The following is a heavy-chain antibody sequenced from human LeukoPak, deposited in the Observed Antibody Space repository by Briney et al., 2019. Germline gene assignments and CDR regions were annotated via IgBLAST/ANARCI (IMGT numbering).Heavy chain of an antibody. CDR3: ARHLGYCTGINCYRDSYFDS. Sequence: GESLKISCKGSGYSFTNYWIGWVRQMPGKGLEWMGIIYPYDSDIRYSPSFQGQVTISVDTSISAVYLQWSSLKASDTAIYYCARHLGYCTGINCYRDSYFDSWGQGTLVTVSS. D-gene: IGHD2-8*02. CDR2: IYPYDSDI. V-gene: IGHV5-51*01. CDR1: GYSFTNYW. J-gene: IGHJ4*02.